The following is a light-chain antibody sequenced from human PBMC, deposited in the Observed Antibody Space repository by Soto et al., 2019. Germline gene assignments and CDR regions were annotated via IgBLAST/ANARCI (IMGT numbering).Light chain of an antibody. CDR1: SSDVGDYNY. CDR3: SSYAGGNNLL. V-gene: IGLV2-8*01. Sequence: QSALTQPPSASGSPGQSVTISCTGTSSDVGDYNYVSWSQQSPGKAPKLMIYEVSKRPSGVPDRFSGSKSGNTASLTVSGLQAEDEADYYCSSYAGGNNLLFGGGTKLTVL. J-gene: IGLJ2*01. CDR2: EVS.